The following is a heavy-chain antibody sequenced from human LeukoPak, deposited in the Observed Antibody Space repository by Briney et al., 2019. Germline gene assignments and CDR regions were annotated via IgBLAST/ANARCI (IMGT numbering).Heavy chain of an antibody. Sequence: GGSLRLSCAASGFTFSSYAMSWIRQAPGKGLEWVSSISSSSSYIYYADSVKGRFTISRDNAKNSLYLQMNSLRAEDTAVYYCAREVYYYDSSGYGLWGQGTLVTVSS. CDR2: ISSSSSYI. D-gene: IGHD3-22*01. CDR1: GFTFSSYA. CDR3: AREVYYYDSSGYGL. J-gene: IGHJ4*02. V-gene: IGHV3-21*01.